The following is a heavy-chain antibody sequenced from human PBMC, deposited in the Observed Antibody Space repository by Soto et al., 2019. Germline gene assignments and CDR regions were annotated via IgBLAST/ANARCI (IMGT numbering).Heavy chain of an antibody. Sequence: QLPLQESGSGLVKPSQTLSLTCAVSGGSISSGGYSWSWIRQPPGKGLEWIGYIYHSGSTYYNPSPXSXXTISVDRSKNQFSLKLSSVTAADTAVYYCARVPDRWGQGTLVTVSS. CDR3: ARVPDR. V-gene: IGHV4-30-2*01. CDR2: IYHSGST. CDR1: GGSISSGGYS. D-gene: IGHD2-2*01. J-gene: IGHJ5*02.